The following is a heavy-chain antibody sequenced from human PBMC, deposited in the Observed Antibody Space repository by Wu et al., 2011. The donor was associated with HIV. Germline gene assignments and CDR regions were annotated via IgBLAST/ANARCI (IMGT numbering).Heavy chain of an antibody. CDR3: AIERGYSGSYFDY. D-gene: IGHD1-26*01. Sequence: SCKASGYTFTDYYMHWVRQAPGQGLEWMGWISAYNGNTNYAQKLQGRVTMTTDTSTSTAYMELRSLRSDDTAVYYCAIERGYSGSYFDYWGQGTLVTVSS. CDR2: ISAYNGNT. CDR1: GYTFTDYY. V-gene: IGHV1-18*04. J-gene: IGHJ4*02.